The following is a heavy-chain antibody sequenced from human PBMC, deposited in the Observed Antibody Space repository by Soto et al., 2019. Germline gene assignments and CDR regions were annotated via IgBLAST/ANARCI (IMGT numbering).Heavy chain of an antibody. CDR1: GFTFSSYA. CDR2: ISYDGSNK. Sequence: GGSLRISCAASGFTFSSYAMHWVRQAPGKGLEWVAVISYDGSNKYYADSVKGRFTISRDNSKNTLYLQMNSLRAEDTAVYYCARDEQQLYGMDVWGQGTTVTVSS. CDR3: ARDEQQLYGMDV. V-gene: IGHV3-30-3*01. J-gene: IGHJ6*02. D-gene: IGHD6-13*01.